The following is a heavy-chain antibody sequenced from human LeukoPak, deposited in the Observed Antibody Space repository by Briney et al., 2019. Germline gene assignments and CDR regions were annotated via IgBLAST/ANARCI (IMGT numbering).Heavy chain of an antibody. Sequence: LRLSCAASGFTFSSSAMSWVRQPPGKGLEWIGYIYYSGSTYYNPSLKSRVTISVDTSKNQFSLKLSSVTAADTAVYYCARDHIVVVPAAPHYYYYYGMDVWGQGTTVTVSS. J-gene: IGHJ6*02. CDR1: GFTFSSSA. V-gene: IGHV4-30-4*08. CDR2: IYYSGST. CDR3: ARDHIVVVPAAPHYYYYYGMDV. D-gene: IGHD2-2*01.